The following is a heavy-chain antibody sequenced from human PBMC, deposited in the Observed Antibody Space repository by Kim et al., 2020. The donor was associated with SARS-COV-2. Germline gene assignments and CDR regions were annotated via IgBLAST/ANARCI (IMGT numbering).Heavy chain of an antibody. J-gene: IGHJ2*01. Sequence: KSRVTISVDTSKNQFSLKLSSVTAADTAVYYCARMMYGDYASGDYWYFDLWGRGTLVTVSS. D-gene: IGHD4-17*01. CDR3: ARMMYGDYASGDYWYFDL. V-gene: IGHV4-34*01.